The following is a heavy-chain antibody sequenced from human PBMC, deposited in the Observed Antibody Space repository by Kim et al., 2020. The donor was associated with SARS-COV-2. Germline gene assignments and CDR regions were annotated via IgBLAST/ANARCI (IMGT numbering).Heavy chain of an antibody. CDR2: VSSSSTTI. D-gene: IGHD3-16*01. J-gene: IGHJ4*02. CDR3: ARDEVDYALLPRFFDH. V-gene: IGHV3-11*01. CDR1: GFLFSDYY. Sequence: GGSLRLSCAASGFLFSDYYMSWVRHAPGRGLEWVAYVSSSSTTIQHSDSVKGRFTISRDNAKNTLYLHMDSLTDGDTGMYYCARDEVDYALLPRFFDHWGRGTLVSVSS.